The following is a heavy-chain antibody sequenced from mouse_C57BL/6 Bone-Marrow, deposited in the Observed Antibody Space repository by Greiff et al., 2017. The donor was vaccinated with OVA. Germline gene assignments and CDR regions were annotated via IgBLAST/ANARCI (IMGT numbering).Heavy chain of an antibody. J-gene: IGHJ4*01. CDR1: GFTFSDYG. CDR3: ARPYGYDYAIDY. D-gene: IGHD2-2*01. Sequence: EVKLMESGGGLVKPGGSLKLSCAASGFTFSDYGMHWVRQAPEKGLEWVAYISSGSSTIYYADTVKGRFTISRDNAKNTLFLQMTSLRSEDTAMYYCARPYGYDYAIDYWGQGTSVTGSS. CDR2: ISSGSSTI. V-gene: IGHV5-17*01.